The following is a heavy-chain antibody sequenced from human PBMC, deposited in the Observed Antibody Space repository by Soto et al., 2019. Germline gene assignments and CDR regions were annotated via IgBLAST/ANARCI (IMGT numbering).Heavy chain of an antibody. V-gene: IGHV3-23*01. CDR2: IGGGDDI. Sequence: GGSLRLSCEASGFTFSNYARAWVRQTPGEGPEWVSTIGGGDDIFYAESVQGRFIISRDDSRSTMYLQMDNLRVEDTAIYFCAKDSISYNGIYDAFDVWGQGTVVTVSS. D-gene: IGHD3-3*02. CDR1: GFTFSNYA. CDR3: AKDSISYNGIYDAFDV. J-gene: IGHJ3*01.